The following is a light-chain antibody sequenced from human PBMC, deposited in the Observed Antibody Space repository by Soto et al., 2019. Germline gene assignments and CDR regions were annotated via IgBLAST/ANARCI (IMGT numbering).Light chain of an antibody. J-gene: IGKJ1*01. V-gene: IGKV1-5*01. Sequence: DIQMTQSPSTLSASVGVRVTITCRASQSVSTWLAWYQQKPGKAPKLLIYDASSLESGVPSRFSGSGSGTDFTLTISSLQPEDFATYYCQKANSVPRTVGPGTKVDIK. CDR3: QKANSVPRT. CDR2: DAS. CDR1: QSVSTW.